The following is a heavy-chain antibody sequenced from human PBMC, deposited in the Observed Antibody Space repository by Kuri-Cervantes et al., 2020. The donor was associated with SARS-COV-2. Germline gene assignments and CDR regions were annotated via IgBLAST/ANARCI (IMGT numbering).Heavy chain of an antibody. CDR1: GFTFSAYT. CDR2: ITRSSVYI. CDR3: ARDYVGAILLSDAFDI. V-gene: IGHV3-21*01. J-gene: IGHJ3*02. D-gene: IGHD1-26*01. Sequence: GGSLRLSCVASGFTFSAYTLNWVRQAPGKGLEWVSSITRSSVYISYADSLKGRFTISRDNSKNTLYLQMNSLRAEDTAVYYCARDYVGAILLSDAFDIWGQGTMVTVSS.